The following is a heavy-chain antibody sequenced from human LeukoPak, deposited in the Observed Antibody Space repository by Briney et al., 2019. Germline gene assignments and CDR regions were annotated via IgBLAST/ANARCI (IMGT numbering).Heavy chain of an antibody. CDR1: GYTFTSYD. J-gene: IGHJ6*02. V-gene: IGHV1-8*01. CDR3: ARSLSGSYFDYYYGMDV. Sequence: APVKVSCKASGYTFTSYDINWVRQATGQGLEWMGWMNPNSGNTGYAQKFQGRVTMTRNTSISTAYMELSSLRSEDTAVYYCARSLSGSYFDYYYGMDVWGQGTTVTVSS. CDR2: MNPNSGNT. D-gene: IGHD1-26*01.